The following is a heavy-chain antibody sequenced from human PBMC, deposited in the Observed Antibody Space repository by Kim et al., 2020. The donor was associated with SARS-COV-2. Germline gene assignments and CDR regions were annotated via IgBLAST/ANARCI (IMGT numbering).Heavy chain of an antibody. D-gene: IGHD6-19*01. CDR2: IIPIFGTA. CDR3: ASKIAVAGTEDFQH. Sequence: SVKVSCKASGGTFSSYAISWVRQAPGQGLEWMGGIIPIFGTANYAQKFQGRVTITADESTSTAYMELSSLRSEDTAVYYCASKIAVAGTEDFQHWGQGTLVTVSS. V-gene: IGHV1-69*13. CDR1: GGTFSSYA. J-gene: IGHJ1*01.